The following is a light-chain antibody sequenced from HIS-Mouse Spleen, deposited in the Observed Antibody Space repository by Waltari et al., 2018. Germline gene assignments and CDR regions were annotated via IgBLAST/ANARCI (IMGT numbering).Light chain of an antibody. Sequence: SYELTQPSSVSVSPGQTARITCSGDVLAKKYARWFQQKPGQAPGLGIYKDSERPSGNPGRFSGCSSGNTVTLTISGAQVEDEADYYCYSAADNSGVFGGGTKLTVL. J-gene: IGLJ2*01. CDR3: YSAADNSGV. V-gene: IGLV3-27*01. CDR1: VLAKKY. CDR2: KDS.